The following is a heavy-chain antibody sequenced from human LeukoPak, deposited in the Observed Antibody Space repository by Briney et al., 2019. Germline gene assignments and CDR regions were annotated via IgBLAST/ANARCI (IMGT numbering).Heavy chain of an antibody. CDR3: AKTRVTKINSYYYMDV. J-gene: IGHJ6*03. D-gene: IGHD4-11*01. CDR2: MYTSGST. CDR1: GGSISSGSYY. Sequence: SETLSLTCTVSGGSISSGSYYWSWIRQPAGKGLEWIGRMYTSGSTNYNPSLKSRVTISVDTSKNQFSLKLSSVTAADTAVYYCAKTRVTKINSYYYMDVWGKGTTVTVSS. V-gene: IGHV4-61*02.